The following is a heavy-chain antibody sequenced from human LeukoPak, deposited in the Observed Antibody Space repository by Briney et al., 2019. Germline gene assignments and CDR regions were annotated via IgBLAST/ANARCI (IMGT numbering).Heavy chain of an antibody. CDR2: ISSSGRII. J-gene: IGHJ6*02. CDR3: ALSSIHKDYYFGMDV. V-gene: IGHV3-11*01. D-gene: IGHD2-2*01. Sequence: PGGSLRLSCAASGFTFSDYYMSCIRQAPGKGLEWVSHISSSGRIIYYADSVKGRFTVSRDNAKRSLYLQIVSLRDDDTAVYHCALSSIHKDYYFGMDVWGQGTTVTVSS. CDR1: GFTFSDYY.